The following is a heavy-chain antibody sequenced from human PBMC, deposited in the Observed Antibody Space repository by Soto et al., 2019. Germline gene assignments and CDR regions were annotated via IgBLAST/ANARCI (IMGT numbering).Heavy chain of an antibody. CDR3: ARHSGSSFLWQYYYYYMDV. D-gene: IGHD3-10*01. Sequence: ASETLSLTCTFSGGSISSYYWSWIRQPPGQGLEWIGYIYYSGSTNYNPSLKSRVTISVDTSKNQFSLKLSSVTAADTAVYYCARHSGSSFLWQYYYYYMDVWGKGTTVTVSS. CDR1: GGSISSYY. CDR2: IYYSGST. V-gene: IGHV4-59*08. J-gene: IGHJ6*03.